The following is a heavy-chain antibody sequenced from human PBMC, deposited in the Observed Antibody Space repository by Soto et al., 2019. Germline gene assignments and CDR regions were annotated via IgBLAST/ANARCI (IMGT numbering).Heavy chain of an antibody. CDR3: ARVINIAAAVPVF. CDR2: MNPNSGNT. CDR1: GYTFTDYY. V-gene: IGHV1-8*02. Sequence: RASVEVSCKTSGYTFTDYYTHWVRQAPGQGLEWMGWMNPNSGNTGYAQKFQGRVTMTRNTSISTAYMELSSLRSEDTAVYYCARVINIAAAVPVFWGQGTLVTVSS. J-gene: IGHJ4*02. D-gene: IGHD6-13*01.